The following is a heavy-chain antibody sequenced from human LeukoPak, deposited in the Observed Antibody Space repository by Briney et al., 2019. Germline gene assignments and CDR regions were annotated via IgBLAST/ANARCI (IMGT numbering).Heavy chain of an antibody. J-gene: IGHJ3*02. V-gene: IGHV3-43D*03. Sequence: GGSLRLSCAASGFTFSSYWMHWVRQAPGKGLEWVSVISWNGGSTYYADCVKGRFTISRDNSKNSLYLQMNSLRAEGTALYHCVRGAKLPGFNDAFDIWGQGTMVTVSS. CDR2: ISWNGGST. CDR3: VRGAKLPGFNDAFDI. D-gene: IGHD3-9*01. CDR1: GFTFSSYW.